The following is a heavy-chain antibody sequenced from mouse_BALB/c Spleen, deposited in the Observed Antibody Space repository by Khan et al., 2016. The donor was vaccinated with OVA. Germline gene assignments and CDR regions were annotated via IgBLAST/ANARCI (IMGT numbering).Heavy chain of an antibody. D-gene: IGHD2-3*01. CDR2: IGSDSSTI. J-gene: IGHJ2*01. CDR1: GFTFSGFG. V-gene: IGHV5-17*02. Sequence: EVELVESGGGLVQPGGSRKLSCAASGFTFSGFGMHWVRPAPEKGLEWVAFIGSDSSTIYYADTVKGRFTISRDNPKKTLFLQRTRLRSEDTAMYFCARTGYYYFDYWGQGTTLTVSS. CDR3: ARTGYYYFDY.